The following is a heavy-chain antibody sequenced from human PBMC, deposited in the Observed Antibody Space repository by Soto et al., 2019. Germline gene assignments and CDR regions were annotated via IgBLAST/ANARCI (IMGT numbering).Heavy chain of an antibody. V-gene: IGHV3-30*18. D-gene: IGHD6-19*01. J-gene: IGHJ4*02. Sequence: VQLVESGGGVVQPGRSLRLSCAASGFTFSDYAMHWVRQAPGKGLEWVAVVSHDGRNTHYADSVKGRFTISRDSSKNTVSLEMSSLRAEDTAVYYFAKGGRQWLVTSDFNYWGQGALVTVSS. CDR2: VSHDGRNT. CDR1: GFTFSDYA. CDR3: AKGGRQWLVTSDFNY.